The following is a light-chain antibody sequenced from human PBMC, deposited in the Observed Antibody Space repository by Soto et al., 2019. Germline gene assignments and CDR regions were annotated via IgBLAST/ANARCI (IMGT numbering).Light chain of an antibody. CDR3: QSYDSSNPVV. J-gene: IGLJ2*01. V-gene: IGLV6-57*04. Sequence: NFMLTQPHSVSESPGKTVAISCTRSSGSIASNYVRWYKQRPGSAPTTVIYEDNQRPSGVPDRFSGSIDSSSNSASLTISGLKTEDEADYYCQSYDSSNPVVFGGGTKLTVL. CDR2: EDN. CDR1: SGSIASNY.